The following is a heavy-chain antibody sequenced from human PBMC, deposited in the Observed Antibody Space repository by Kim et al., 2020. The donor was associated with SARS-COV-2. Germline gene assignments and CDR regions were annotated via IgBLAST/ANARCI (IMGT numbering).Heavy chain of an antibody. CDR1: GFTVSSNY. CDR3: ARLPWGGDYNLYY. D-gene: IGHD4-17*01. J-gene: IGHJ4*02. CDR2: IYSGGST. V-gene: IGHV3-53*01. Sequence: GGSLRLSCAVSGFTVSSNYMSWVRQAPGKGLEWVSVIYSGGSTYYADSVRGRFTVSRDNSKNTLYLQMNSLRADDTAVYYCARLPWGGDYNLYYWGQGTLVTVPS.